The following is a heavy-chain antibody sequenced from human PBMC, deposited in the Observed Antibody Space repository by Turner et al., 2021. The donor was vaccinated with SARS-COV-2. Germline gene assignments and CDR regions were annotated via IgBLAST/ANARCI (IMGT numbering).Heavy chain of an antibody. D-gene: IGHD6-19*01. Sequence: QVQLQQWGAGLLKPSGTLSLTCAVYDGSFSDYYWAWHRQPPGKGLEWIGEISHSGSPNYNPSLKSRVTISADTSKKQFSLRLISVTAADTALYYCARVVYSGSSPFPVVRLYSYYGMDVWGQGTTVTVSS. V-gene: IGHV4-34*01. J-gene: IGHJ6*02. CDR1: DGSFSDYY. CDR3: ARVVYSGSSPFPVVRLYSYYGMDV. CDR2: ISHSGSP.